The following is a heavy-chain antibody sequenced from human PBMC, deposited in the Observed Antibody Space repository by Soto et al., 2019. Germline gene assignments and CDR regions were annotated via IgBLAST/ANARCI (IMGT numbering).Heavy chain of an antibody. V-gene: IGHV3-66*01. CDR1: GFSVSSYY. CDR3: ARDRRDGDTI. CDR2: IYRGGDI. J-gene: IGHJ4*02. D-gene: IGHD3-3*01. Sequence: EVQVVESGGGLVQPGGSLRLSCAASGFSVSSYYMSWFRQAPGKGLEWVSVIYRGGDIYYADSVQGRFTTSRDISRNSLDLQMNSLRVEDTAVYYCARDRRDGDTIWGQGAVVPVSS.